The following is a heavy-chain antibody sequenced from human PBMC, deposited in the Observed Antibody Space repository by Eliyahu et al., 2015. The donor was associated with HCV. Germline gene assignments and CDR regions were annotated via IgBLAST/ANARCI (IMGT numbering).Heavy chain of an antibody. V-gene: IGHV3-30*02. CDR2: IRYDGSDK. D-gene: IGHD3-16*01. CDR1: GFTFSGYG. Sequence: QVQLVESGGGVVQPGGSLRLXCAASGFTFSGYGMHWVRQAPGKGLEWVAFIRYDGSDKYYADSVKSRFTIPRDNSKNTLSLQMSGLRPEDTAVYYCAKDPLPRGHFDSWGQGALVTVSS. CDR3: AKDPLPRGHFDS. J-gene: IGHJ4*02.